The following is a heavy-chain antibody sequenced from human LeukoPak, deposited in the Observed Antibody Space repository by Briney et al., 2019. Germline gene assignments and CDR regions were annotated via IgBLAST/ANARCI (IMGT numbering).Heavy chain of an antibody. CDR2: IGAYNGDT. Sequence: GASVNVSCKPSVYTFTIFGISWVRQAPGQGLEWMGWIGAYNGDTNYAQKFQGRVTMTTDTSTSTAYMDLRSLRSDDTAVYYCTRDHCRGDDCPSFDYWGQGTLVTVSS. D-gene: IGHD2-21*01. CDR3: TRDHCRGDDCPSFDY. V-gene: IGHV1-18*04. CDR1: VYTFTIFG. J-gene: IGHJ4*02.